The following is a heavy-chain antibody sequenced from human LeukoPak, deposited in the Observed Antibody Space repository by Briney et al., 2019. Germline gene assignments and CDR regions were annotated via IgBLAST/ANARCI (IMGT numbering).Heavy chain of an antibody. CDR3: AKMGATRGLDAFDI. CDR1: GLTFSSYS. CDR2: ISSSSSYI. J-gene: IGHJ3*02. V-gene: IGHV3-21*01. D-gene: IGHD1-26*01. Sequence: GGSLRLSCAASGLTFSSYSMNWVRQAPGKGLEWVSSISSSSSYIYYADSVKGRFTISRDNAKNSLYLQMNSLRAEDTAVYYCAKMGATRGLDAFDIWGQGTMVTVSS.